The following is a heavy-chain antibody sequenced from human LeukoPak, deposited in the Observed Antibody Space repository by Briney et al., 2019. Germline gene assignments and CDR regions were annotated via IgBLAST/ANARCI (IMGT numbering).Heavy chain of an antibody. J-gene: IGHJ1*01. CDR2: IIPIFGTA. CDR3: ARGYYDSSGYYFPADYFQH. CDR1: GGTFSSYA. Sequence: GASVKVSCKASGGTFSSYAISWVRQAPGQGLEWMGRIIPIFGTANYAQKFQGRVTITTDESTSTAYMELSSLRSEDTAVYYCARGYYDSSGYYFPADYFQHWGQGTLVTVSS. D-gene: IGHD3-22*01. V-gene: IGHV1-69*05.